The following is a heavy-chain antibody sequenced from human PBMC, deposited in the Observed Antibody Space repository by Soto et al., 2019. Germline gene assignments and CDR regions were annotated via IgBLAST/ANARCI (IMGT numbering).Heavy chain of an antibody. CDR1: GCTVSSHS. CDR2: ISTYNGNT. J-gene: IGHJ4*02. Sequence: ASVKAECKTSGCTVSSHSISGVRQAPRQGPEWMGWISTYNGNTNYAQKFQDRVTMTTDTSTSTAYMELRSLRSDDTAVYYCARSCPGSSCYFIYWGQGTPVTVSS. CDR3: ARSCPGSSCYFIY. V-gene: IGHV1-18*01. D-gene: IGHD2-15*01.